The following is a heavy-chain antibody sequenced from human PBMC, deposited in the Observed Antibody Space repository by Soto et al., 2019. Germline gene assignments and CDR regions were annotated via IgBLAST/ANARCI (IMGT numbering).Heavy chain of an antibody. CDR1: DSYVGAGYNY. D-gene: IGHD2-21*02. Sequence: TLSDTCPSSDSYVGAGYNYLLSIRPSPGKGLEWIGYIYYSGDSYYNPSLKGRLTISIDTSKNQFSLILNSVTVSDTAIYYCVGTGTAAAHWGRGSQV. V-gene: IGHV4-30-4*01. J-gene: IGHJ1*01. CDR2: IYYSGDS. CDR3: VGTGTAAAH.